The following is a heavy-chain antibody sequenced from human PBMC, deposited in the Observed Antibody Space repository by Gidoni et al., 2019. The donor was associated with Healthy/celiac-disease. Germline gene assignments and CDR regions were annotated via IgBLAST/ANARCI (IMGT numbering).Heavy chain of an antibody. D-gene: IGHD4-17*01. J-gene: IGHJ4*02. Sequence: EVQLLASGGGLVQPGGSLRLSCAASGFTFSSYAMSWVRQAPGKGLEWVSAISGSGGSTYYADSVKGRFTISRDNSKNTLYLQMNNLRAEDTAVYYCAKDLLYGDYIDYWGQGTLVTVSS. CDR3: AKDLLYGDYIDY. CDR1: GFTFSSYA. V-gene: IGHV3-23*01. CDR2: ISGSGGST.